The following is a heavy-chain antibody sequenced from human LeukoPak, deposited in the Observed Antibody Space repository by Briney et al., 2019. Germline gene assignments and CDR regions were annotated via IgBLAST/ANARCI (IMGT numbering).Heavy chain of an antibody. CDR3: ARHVPIVGATNY. J-gene: IGHJ4*02. D-gene: IGHD1-26*01. V-gene: IGHV3-7*01. Sequence: GGSLRLSCEASGFTFSSYWMSWVRQAPGKGLEWVANIKQDGSGKYYVDSVKGRFTISRDNAKNSLYLQMHSLRAEDTAVYYCARHVPIVGATNYWGQGTRVTVSS. CDR2: IKQDGSGK. CDR1: GFTFSSYW.